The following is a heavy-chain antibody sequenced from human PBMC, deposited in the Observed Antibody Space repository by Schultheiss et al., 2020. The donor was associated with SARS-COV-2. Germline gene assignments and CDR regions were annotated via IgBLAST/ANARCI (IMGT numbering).Heavy chain of an antibody. J-gene: IGHJ6*03. CDR1: GFTFSSYW. D-gene: IGHD5-12*01. V-gene: IGHV3-7*01. Sequence: GGSLRLSCAASGFTFSSYWMSWVRQAPGKGLEWVANIKQDGSEKYYVDSVKGRFTISRDNAKNSLYLQMNSLRAEDTAVYYCARDDGGYDSEGTLVYYYMDVWGKGTTVTVSS. CDR2: IKQDGSEK. CDR3: ARDDGGYDSEGTLVYYYMDV.